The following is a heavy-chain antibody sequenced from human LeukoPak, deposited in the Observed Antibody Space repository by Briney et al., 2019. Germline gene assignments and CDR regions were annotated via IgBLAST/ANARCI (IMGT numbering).Heavy chain of an antibody. CDR2: IIPIFGTA. CDR3: ARHSSWPINYDY. Sequence: GASVKVSCKASGGTFSSYANSWVRQAPGQGLEWMGGIIPIFGTANYAQKFQGRVTITADKSTSTAYMELSSLRSEDTAVYYCARHSSWPINYDYWGQGTLVTISS. CDR1: GGTFSSYA. V-gene: IGHV1-69*06. J-gene: IGHJ4*02. D-gene: IGHD2-15*01.